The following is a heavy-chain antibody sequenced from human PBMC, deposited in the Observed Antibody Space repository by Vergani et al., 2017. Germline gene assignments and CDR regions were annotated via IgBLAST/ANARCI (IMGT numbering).Heavy chain of an antibody. V-gene: IGHV3-9*01. Sequence: EVQLVESGGGLVQPGRSLRLSCAASGFTFDDYAMHWVRQAPGKGLEWVSGISWNSGSIGYADSVKGRFTISRDNAKNSLYLQMNSLRAEDTALYYCAVSYSSSWSYYYYYMDVWGKGTTVTVSS. CDR2: ISWNSGSI. D-gene: IGHD6-13*01. CDR1: GFTFDDYA. J-gene: IGHJ6*03. CDR3: AVSYSSSWSYYYYYMDV.